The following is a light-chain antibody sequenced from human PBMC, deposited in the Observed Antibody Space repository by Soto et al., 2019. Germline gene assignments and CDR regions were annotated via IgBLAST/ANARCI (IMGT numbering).Light chain of an antibody. CDR2: EVS. Sequence: QSALTQPASVSGSPGQSITISCTGTSSDVGGYNYVSWYQQHPGKAPKLMIYEVSKRPSGVPDRFSGSKSGNTASLTVSGLQAQGETDYYWKCYGGSNNWVFGGGGKLPV. CDR3: KCYGGSNNWV. J-gene: IGLJ3*02. CDR1: SSDVGGYNY. V-gene: IGLV2-8*01.